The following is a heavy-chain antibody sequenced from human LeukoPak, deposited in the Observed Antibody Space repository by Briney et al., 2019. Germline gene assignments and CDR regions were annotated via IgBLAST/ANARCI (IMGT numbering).Heavy chain of an antibody. D-gene: IGHD6-19*01. CDR2: FDPEDGET. Sequence: ASVKVSCKVSGYTLTELSMHWVRQAPGKGLEWMGGFDPEDGETIYAQKFQGRVTMTTDTSTSTAYMELRSLRSDDTAVYYCARASSTGPNTGAWYWGQGTLVTVSS. CDR1: GYTLTELS. CDR3: ARASSTGPNTGAWY. J-gene: IGHJ4*02. V-gene: IGHV1-24*01.